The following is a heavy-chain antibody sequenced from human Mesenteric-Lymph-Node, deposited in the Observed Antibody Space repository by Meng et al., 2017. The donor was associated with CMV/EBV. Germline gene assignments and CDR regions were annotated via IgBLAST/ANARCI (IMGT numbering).Heavy chain of an antibody. Sequence: ASVKVSCKASGYTFTNYGINWVRQAPGQGLEWMGWINAYNGNTNYAQKLRGRVTMTTDTFTSTAYMELRSLRSDDTAVYFCARGIHYYDNSDYSFQHWGQGTPVTVSS. D-gene: IGHD3-22*01. J-gene: IGHJ1*01. CDR1: GYTFTNYG. CDR3: ARGIHYYDNSDYSFQH. CDR2: INAYNGNT. V-gene: IGHV1-18*01.